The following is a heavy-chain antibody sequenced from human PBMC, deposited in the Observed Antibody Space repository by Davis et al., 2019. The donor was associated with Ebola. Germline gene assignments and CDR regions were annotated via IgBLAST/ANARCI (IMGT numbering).Heavy chain of an antibody. D-gene: IGHD2-15*01. Sequence: ASVKVSCKASGYTFTSYAMHWVRQAPGQRLEWMGWINAGNGNTKYSQKFQGRVTITRDSSTSTAYMELRSLRSGDTAIYYCARWKFVAVPTTPLGFYYYGMDVWGQGTTVTVSS. V-gene: IGHV1-3*01. CDR2: INAGNGNT. J-gene: IGHJ6*02. CDR1: GYTFTSYA. CDR3: ARWKFVAVPTTPLGFYYYGMDV.